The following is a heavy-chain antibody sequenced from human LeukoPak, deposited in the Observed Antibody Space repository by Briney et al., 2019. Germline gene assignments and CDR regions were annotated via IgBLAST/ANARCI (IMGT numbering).Heavy chain of an antibody. CDR3: ASGIAVAGIVDAFDI. Sequence: TSETLSLTCGVSGYSISSGYYWGWIRQPPGKGLEWIGNFFPDGSTYKNLSLKSRVTISVDTSKKQLFLNMSSVTAADTAVYFCASGIAVAGIVDAFDIWGHGTMLTVSS. CDR2: FFPDGST. D-gene: IGHD6-19*01. J-gene: IGHJ3*02. CDR1: GYSISSGYY. V-gene: IGHV4-38-2*01.